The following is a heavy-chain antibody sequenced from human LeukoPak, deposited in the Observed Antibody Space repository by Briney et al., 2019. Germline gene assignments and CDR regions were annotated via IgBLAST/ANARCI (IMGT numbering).Heavy chain of an antibody. D-gene: IGHD2/OR15-2a*01. CDR3: ARDIRGQSKYRNTSYFDY. CDR2: IYTSGST. V-gene: IGHV4-4*07. CDR1: GGSISSYY. J-gene: IGHJ4*02. Sequence: SETLSLTCTVSGGSISSYYWSWIRQPAGKGLEWIGRIYTSGSTNYNPSLKSRVTMSVDTSKNQFSLKLSSVTAADTAVYYCARDIRGQSKYRNTSYFDYWGQGTLVTVSS.